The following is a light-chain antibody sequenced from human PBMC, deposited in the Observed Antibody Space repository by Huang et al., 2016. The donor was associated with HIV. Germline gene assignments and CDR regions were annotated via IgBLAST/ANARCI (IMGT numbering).Light chain of an antibody. CDR2: DAS. CDR1: QDISNY. CDR3: QQYNNLPT. J-gene: IGKJ3*01. Sequence: DIQMTQSPSSLSASVGDRVTITCQASQDISNYLNWYQQKPGKAPKVLNYDASNLETGVPSRFSGSGSGTDFTFTISSLQPEDIATYYCQQYNNLPTFGPGTKVHIK. V-gene: IGKV1-33*01.